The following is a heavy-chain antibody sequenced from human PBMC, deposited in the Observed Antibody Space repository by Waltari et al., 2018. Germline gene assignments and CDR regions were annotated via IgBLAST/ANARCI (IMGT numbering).Heavy chain of an antibody. CDR3: ARAGRGGGYFDY. V-gene: IGHV1-69*11. CDR1: GGTFSSYA. CDR2: IIPIRGSA. J-gene: IGHJ4*02. D-gene: IGHD1-26*01. Sequence: QVQLVQSGAEVKKPGSSVKVSCKASGGTFSSYAISWVRQAPGQGLEWMGGIIPIRGSANSAQKVQGRVTITADESTSTAYRELSSLRSEDTAVYYCARAGRGGGYFDYWGQGTLVTVSS.